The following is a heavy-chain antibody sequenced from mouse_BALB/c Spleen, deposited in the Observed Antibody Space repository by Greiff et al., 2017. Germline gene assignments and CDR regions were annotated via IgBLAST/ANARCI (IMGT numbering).Heavy chain of an antibody. D-gene: IGHD1-1*01. CDR3: ARGDITTVVATDY. CDR2: IYPGDGDT. V-gene: IGHV1-80*01. J-gene: IGHJ2*01. Sequence: VQLQQSGAELVRPGSSVKISCKASGYAFSSYWMNWVKQRPGQGLEWNGQIYPGDGDTNYNGKFKGKATLTADKSSSTAYMQLSSLTSEDSAVYFCARGDITTVVATDYWGQGTTLTVSS. CDR1: GYAFSSYW.